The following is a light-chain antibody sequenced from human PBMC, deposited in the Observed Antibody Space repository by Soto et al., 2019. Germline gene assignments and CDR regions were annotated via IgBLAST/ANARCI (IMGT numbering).Light chain of an antibody. Sequence: DIQMSQSPSSLSASVRDRVTITCRASQTISRYLNWYQQKPGKAPNLLIYGASGLQNGVPSRFTGSGSGTEFSLTISGLQPEDSGTYYCQQSSITPRSFGQGTKVEI. CDR1: QTISRY. CDR3: QQSSITPRS. J-gene: IGKJ1*01. CDR2: GAS. V-gene: IGKV1-39*01.